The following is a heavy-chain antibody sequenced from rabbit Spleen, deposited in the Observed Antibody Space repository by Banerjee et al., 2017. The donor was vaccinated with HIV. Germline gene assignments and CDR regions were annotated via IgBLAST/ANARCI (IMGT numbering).Heavy chain of an antibody. D-gene: IGHD8-1*01. Sequence: QEQLVESGGGLVQPEGSLTLTCKASGFDFSSGYDMCWVRQAPGKGLEWVACAYAGSSGSTYSATWAKGRFTISKTSSTTVTLQMTSLTAADTATYFCARDAGTSFSTYGMDLWGPGTLVTVS. V-gene: IGHV1S45*01. CDR3: ARDAGTSFSTYGMDL. CDR1: GFDFSSGYD. CDR2: AYAGSSGST. J-gene: IGHJ6*01.